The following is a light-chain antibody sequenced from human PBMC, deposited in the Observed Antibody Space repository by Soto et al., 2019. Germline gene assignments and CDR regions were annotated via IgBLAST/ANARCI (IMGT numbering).Light chain of an antibody. Sequence: SYELTQPPSVSVAPGQTASITCGGDNIGIKAVHWYQQKAGQAPELVVYTNRDRPSGIPERFSGSNSGNTATLTITRVEAGDEADYYCQVRESPSDHSVVFGGGTQLTAL. CDR3: QVRESPSDHSVV. V-gene: IGLV3-21*02. J-gene: IGLJ3*02. CDR2: TNR. CDR1: NIGIKA.